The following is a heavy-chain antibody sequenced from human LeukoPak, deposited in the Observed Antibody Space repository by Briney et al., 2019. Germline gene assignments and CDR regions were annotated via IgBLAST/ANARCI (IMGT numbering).Heavy chain of an antibody. J-gene: IGHJ5*02. D-gene: IGHD2-2*01. CDR3: ARGRYCSSTSCYSRFDP. Sequence: SETLSLTCTVSGGSISSSSYYWGWIRQPPGKGLEWIGSIYYSGSTYYNPSLKSRVTISVDRSKNQFSLKLSSVTAADTAVYYCARGRYCSSTSCYSRFDPWGQGTLVTVSS. CDR2: IYYSGST. CDR1: GGSISSSSYY. V-gene: IGHV4-39*07.